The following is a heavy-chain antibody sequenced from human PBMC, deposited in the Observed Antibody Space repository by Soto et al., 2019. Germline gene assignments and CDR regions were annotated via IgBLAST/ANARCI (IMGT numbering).Heavy chain of an antibody. D-gene: IGHD3-22*01. CDR2: IYTSGST. CDR1: GGSISSYY. Sequence: SETLSLTCTVSGGSISSYYWSWIRQPAGKGLEWIGRIYTSGSTNYNPSLKSRVTMSVDTSKNQFSLKLSSVTAADTAVYYCATEYYYDSSGYYPNWFDPWGQGTLVTVS. CDR3: ATEYYYDSSGYYPNWFDP. V-gene: IGHV4-4*07. J-gene: IGHJ5*02.